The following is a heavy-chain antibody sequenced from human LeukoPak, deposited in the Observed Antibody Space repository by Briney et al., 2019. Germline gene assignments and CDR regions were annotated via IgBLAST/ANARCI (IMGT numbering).Heavy chain of an antibody. Sequence: ASVKVSCKASGYTFTGYYMHWVRQAPGQGLEWMGWINLNSGGTNYAQKFQGRVTMTRDTSISTAYMELSRLRSDDTAVYYCARGAWELSIFDYWGQGTLVTVSS. V-gene: IGHV1-2*02. J-gene: IGHJ4*02. D-gene: IGHD1-26*01. CDR3: ARGAWELSIFDY. CDR1: GYTFTGYY. CDR2: INLNSGGT.